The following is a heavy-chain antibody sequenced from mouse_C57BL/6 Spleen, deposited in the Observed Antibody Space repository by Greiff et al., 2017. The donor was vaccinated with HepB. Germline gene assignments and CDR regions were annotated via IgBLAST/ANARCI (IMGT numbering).Heavy chain of an antibody. D-gene: IGHD3-2*02. CDR1: GFTFSSYA. Sequence: EVQLQESGGGLVKPGGSLKLSCAASGFTFSSYAMSWVRQTPEKRLEWVATISDGGSYTYYPDNVKGRFTISRDNAKNNLYLQMSHLKSEDTAMYYCARDQLRLGAYWGQGTLVTVSA. CDR3: ARDQLRLGAY. CDR2: ISDGGSYT. V-gene: IGHV5-4*01. J-gene: IGHJ3*01.